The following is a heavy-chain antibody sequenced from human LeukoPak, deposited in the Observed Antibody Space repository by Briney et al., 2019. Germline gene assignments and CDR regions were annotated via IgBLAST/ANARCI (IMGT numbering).Heavy chain of an antibody. V-gene: IGHV3-23*01. Sequence: PGGSLRHSCAASGFTLSNYDMIWVRQAPGKGLEWVSAISGSGGSTYYADSVKGRFTISRDNSKNTLYLQMNSLRAEDTAVYYCAKSQKTTVATLDYWGQGTLVTVSS. CDR2: ISGSGGST. CDR3: AKSQKTTVATLDY. J-gene: IGHJ4*02. D-gene: IGHD4-17*01. CDR1: GFTLSNYD.